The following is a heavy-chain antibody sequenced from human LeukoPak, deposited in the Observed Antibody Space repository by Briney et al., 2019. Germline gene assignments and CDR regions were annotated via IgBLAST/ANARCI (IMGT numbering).Heavy chain of an antibody. CDR3: ARDYGSGTSYNPFDY. D-gene: IGHD3-10*01. J-gene: IGHJ4*02. CDR2: INPNSGGT. V-gene: IGHV1-2*02. Sequence: ASVKVSCKASGYTFTGYYMHWVRQAPGQGLEWMGWINPNSGGTNYAQKFQGRVTMTRDTSISTAYMELSRLRSDDTAVYYCARDYGSGTSYNPFDYLGQGTLVTVSS. CDR1: GYTFTGYY.